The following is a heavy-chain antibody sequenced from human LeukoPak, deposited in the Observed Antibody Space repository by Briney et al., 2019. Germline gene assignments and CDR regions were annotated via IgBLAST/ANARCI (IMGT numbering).Heavy chain of an antibody. D-gene: IGHD3-10*01. J-gene: IGHJ4*02. CDR2: MNPNSGNT. CDR1: GDTFSSYA. V-gene: IGHV1-8*02. Sequence: ASVKVSCKASGDTFSSYAISWVRQATGQGLEWMGWMNPNSGNTGYAQKFQGRVTMTRNTSISTAYMELSSLRSEDTAVYYCARVMVRGVNPLGYWGQGTLVTVSS. CDR3: ARVMVRGVNPLGY.